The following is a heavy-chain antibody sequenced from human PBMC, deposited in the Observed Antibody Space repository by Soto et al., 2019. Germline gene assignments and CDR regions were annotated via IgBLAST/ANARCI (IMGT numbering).Heavy chain of an antibody. CDR3: ARAKGYYYDSSVSGAFYX. V-gene: IGHV1-69*13. CDR1: GGTFSSYA. D-gene: IGHD3-22*01. CDR2: IIPIFGTA. Sequence: ASVKVSCNASGGTFSSYAISWVRQAPGQGLEWMGVIIPIFGTANYAQKFQGRVKITADEYKSTAYMELSSLRSEDTAVYYCARAKGYYYDSSVSGAFYXWGQGTIVTGS. J-gene: IGHJ3*02.